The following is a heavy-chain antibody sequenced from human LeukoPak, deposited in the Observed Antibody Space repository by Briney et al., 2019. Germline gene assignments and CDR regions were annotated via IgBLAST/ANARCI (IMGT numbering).Heavy chain of an antibody. J-gene: IGHJ3*02. Sequence: GGSLRLSCAASRFTFSSYSMNWVRQAPGKGLEWVSSISSSSSYIYYADSVKGRFTISRDNAKNSLYLQMNSLRAEDTAVYYCARDRADYGEDAFDIWGQGTMVTVSS. D-gene: IGHD4-17*01. CDR1: RFTFSSYS. V-gene: IGHV3-21*01. CDR3: ARDRADYGEDAFDI. CDR2: ISSSSSYI.